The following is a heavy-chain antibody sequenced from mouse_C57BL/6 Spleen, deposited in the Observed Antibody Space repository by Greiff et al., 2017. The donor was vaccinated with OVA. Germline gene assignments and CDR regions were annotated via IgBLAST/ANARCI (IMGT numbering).Heavy chain of an antibody. V-gene: IGHV5-4*01. CDR1: GFTFSSSA. J-gene: IGHJ3*01. CDR2: ISDGGSYT. D-gene: IGHD4-1*01. CDR3: ARDSGWFAY. Sequence: EVNVVESGGGLVKPGGSLKLSCAASGFTFSSSAMSWVRQTPEKRLEWVATISDGGSYTYYPANVKGRFTISRDNAKNNLYLQMSHLKSEDTAMYYCARDSGWFAYWGQGALVTVAA.